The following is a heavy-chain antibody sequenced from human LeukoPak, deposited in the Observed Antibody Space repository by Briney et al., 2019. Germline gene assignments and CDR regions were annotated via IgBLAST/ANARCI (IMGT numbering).Heavy chain of an antibody. V-gene: IGHV3-48*04. CDR3: ARVWSSGYTKDY. Sequence: GGSLRLSCAASGFTFSSYSIDWVRQAPGKGLEWLSYISSSSSTIYYADSVKRRFTISRDNAKSSVYLQMNSLRAEDTAVYYCARVWSSGYTKDYWGQGTLVTVSS. D-gene: IGHD3-22*01. J-gene: IGHJ4*02. CDR1: GFTFSSYS. CDR2: ISSSSSTI.